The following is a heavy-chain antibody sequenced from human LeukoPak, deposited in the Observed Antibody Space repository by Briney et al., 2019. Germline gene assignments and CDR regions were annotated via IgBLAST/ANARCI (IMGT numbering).Heavy chain of an antibody. J-gene: IGHJ3*02. CDR3: ARVMVRGVPDAFDI. CDR2: IWYDGSNK. D-gene: IGHD3-10*01. Sequence: GRSLRLSCAASGFTFSSYGMHWVRQAPGKGLEWVAVIWYDGSNKYYADSVKGRFTISRDNSKNTLYLQMNSLRAEDTAVYYCARVMVRGVPDAFDIWGQGTMVTVSS. V-gene: IGHV3-33*01. CDR1: GFTFSSYG.